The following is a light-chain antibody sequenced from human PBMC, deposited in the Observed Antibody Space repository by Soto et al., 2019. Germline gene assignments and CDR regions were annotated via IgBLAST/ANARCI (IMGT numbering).Light chain of an antibody. CDR1: SRDIGGYDF. J-gene: IGLJ3*02. Sequence: QSVLTQPASVSGSPGQSITFSCTGTSRDIGGYDFVSWYQHYPGKAPKLIIFEVANRPSGISDRFSGSKSGNTASLTISGLQPEDEADYYCSSYTTRSTLVFGGGTQLTVL. CDR2: EVA. CDR3: SSYTTRSTLV. V-gene: IGLV2-14*01.